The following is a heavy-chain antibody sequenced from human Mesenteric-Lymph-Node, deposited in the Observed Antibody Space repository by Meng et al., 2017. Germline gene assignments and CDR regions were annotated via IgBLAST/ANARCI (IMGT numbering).Heavy chain of an antibody. Sequence: QVRLQQVGAGLLKPSETLSLTCNISGASFNAYYWSWIRQSPGKGLEWIGEVNPSGGTNYNPSLKSRVTISVDKSKNQFSLKLSSVTAADTAVYYCARVAAAGNEWFDPWGQGTLVTVSS. J-gene: IGHJ5*02. CDR2: VNPSGGT. CDR3: ARVAAAGNEWFDP. V-gene: IGHV4-34*01. CDR1: GASFNAYY. D-gene: IGHD6-13*01.